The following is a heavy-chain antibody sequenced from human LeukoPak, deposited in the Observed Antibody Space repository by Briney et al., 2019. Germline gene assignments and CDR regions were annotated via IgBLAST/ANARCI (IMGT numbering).Heavy chain of an antibody. V-gene: IGHV3-30*02. D-gene: IGHD3-22*01. CDR3: AKEYYYDSSGYYDSPLHPIFDY. CDR1: GFTSSSYG. CDR2: IRYDGSNK. Sequence: GGSLRLSCAASGFTSSSYGMHWVRQAPGKGLEWVAFIRYDGSNKYYADSVKGRFTISRDNSKNTLYLQTNSLRAEDTAVYYCAKEYYYDSSGYYDSPLHPIFDYWGQGTLVTVSS. J-gene: IGHJ4*02.